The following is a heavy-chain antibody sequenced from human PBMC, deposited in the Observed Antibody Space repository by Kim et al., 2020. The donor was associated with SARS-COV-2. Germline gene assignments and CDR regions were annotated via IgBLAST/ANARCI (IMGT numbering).Heavy chain of an antibody. Sequence: SETLSLTCTVSGGSISSYYWSWIRQPPGKGLEWIGYIYYSGSTNYNPSLKSRVTISVDTSKNQFSLKLSSVTAADTAVYYCARVIRSVWFGETSYYYYGMDVWGHGTTVTVSS. J-gene: IGHJ6*02. CDR2: IYYSGST. CDR3: ARVIRSVWFGETSYYYYGMDV. D-gene: IGHD3-10*01. V-gene: IGHV4-59*13. CDR1: GGSISSYY.